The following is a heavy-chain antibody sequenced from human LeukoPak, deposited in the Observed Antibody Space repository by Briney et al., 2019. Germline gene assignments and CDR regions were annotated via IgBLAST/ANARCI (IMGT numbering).Heavy chain of an antibody. CDR3: ARDTESPLGYCTNGVCLVDY. Sequence: ASVKVSCKASGYTFTSYCISWVRQAPGQGLEWMGWISAYNGNTNYAQKLQGRVTMTTDTSTSTAYMELRSLRSDDTAVYYCARDTESPLGYCTNGVCLVDYWGQGTLVTVSS. D-gene: IGHD2-8*01. CDR2: ISAYNGNT. J-gene: IGHJ4*02. CDR1: GYTFTSYC. V-gene: IGHV1-18*01.